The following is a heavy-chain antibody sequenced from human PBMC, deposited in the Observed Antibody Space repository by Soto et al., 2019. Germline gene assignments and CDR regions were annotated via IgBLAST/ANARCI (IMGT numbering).Heavy chain of an antibody. Sequence: GGSLRLSCTASGFTFSSYAMGWVRQAPGKGLEWVSAISGSGGNTYYADSVKGRFTISRDNSKNTLYLQMNSLRAEDTAVYYCAKSITARPFDYWGQGALVTVSS. CDR1: GFTFSSYA. CDR3: AKSITARPFDY. D-gene: IGHD6-6*01. J-gene: IGHJ4*02. CDR2: ISGSGGNT. V-gene: IGHV3-23*01.